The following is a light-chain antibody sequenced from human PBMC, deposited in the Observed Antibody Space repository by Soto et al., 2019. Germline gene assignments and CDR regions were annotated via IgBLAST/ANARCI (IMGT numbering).Light chain of an antibody. CDR1: QSVSSSY. Sequence: EIVLTQSPGTLSLSPGERATLSCRASQSVSSSYLAWYQQKPGQAPRLLIYGASTRATGIPDRFSGSGSGTDFTLTIIRLEPEDFAVYYCQHYGSLPLTFGGGTKVEIK. V-gene: IGKV3-20*01. J-gene: IGKJ4*01. CDR3: QHYGSLPLT. CDR2: GAS.